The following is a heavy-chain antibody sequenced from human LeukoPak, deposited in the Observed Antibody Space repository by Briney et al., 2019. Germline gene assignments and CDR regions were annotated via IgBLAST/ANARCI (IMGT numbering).Heavy chain of an antibody. D-gene: IGHD6-13*01. J-gene: IGHJ5*02. Sequence: PSETLSLTCAVYGGSFSGYYWSRIRQPPGKGPEWIGEINHSGSTNYNPSLKSRVTISVDTSKNQFSLKLSSVTAADTAVYYCARGDSSSWYRFDPWGQGTLVTVSS. CDR1: GGSFSGYY. CDR2: INHSGST. CDR3: ARGDSSSWYRFDP. V-gene: IGHV4-34*01.